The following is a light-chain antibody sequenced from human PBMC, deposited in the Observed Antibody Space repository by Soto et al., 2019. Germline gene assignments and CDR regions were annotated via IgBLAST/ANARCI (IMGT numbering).Light chain of an antibody. V-gene: IGLV2-23*01. J-gene: IGLJ1*01. CDR1: SSDFGSYKF. Sequence: QSVLTQRASVSGSPGQSVTISCTGTSSDFGSYKFVSWYQHHPGKVPKVIIYETSKRPSGVSDRFSGSKSGNTASLTISGLQAEDEADYYCFSFTSTNNNVFGSGTKVTVL. CDR3: FSFTSTNNNV. CDR2: ETS.